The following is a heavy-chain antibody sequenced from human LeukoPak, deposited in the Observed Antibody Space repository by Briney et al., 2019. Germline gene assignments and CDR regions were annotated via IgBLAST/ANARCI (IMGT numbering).Heavy chain of an antibody. D-gene: IGHD4-17*01. V-gene: IGHV1-2*02. CDR1: GYTFTCDY. Sequence: ASVKLSCKASGYTFTCDYFPRVRHPPGPGHEWMGWINPNSGGTNYAQKFQGRVTMTRDTSISTAYMELSRLRSDDTAVYYCARVPHYGDYAYWGQGTLVTVSS. J-gene: IGHJ4*02. CDR3: ARVPHYGDYAY. CDR2: INPNSGGT.